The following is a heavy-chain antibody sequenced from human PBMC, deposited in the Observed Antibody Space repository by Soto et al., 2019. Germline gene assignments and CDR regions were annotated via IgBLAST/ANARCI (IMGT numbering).Heavy chain of an antibody. V-gene: IGHV6-1*01. J-gene: IGHJ6*02. D-gene: IGHD6-19*01. CDR1: GDSVSSNSAA. Sequence: SPTLSLTCAISGDSVSSNSAAWNWIRQSPSRGLEWLGRTYYRSKWYNDYAVSVKSRITINPDTSKNQFSLQLNSVTPEDTAVYYCARLAPASSIAVAGGYYYGMDVWGQGITVTVSS. CDR3: ARLAPASSIAVAGGYYYGMDV. CDR2: TYYRSKWYN.